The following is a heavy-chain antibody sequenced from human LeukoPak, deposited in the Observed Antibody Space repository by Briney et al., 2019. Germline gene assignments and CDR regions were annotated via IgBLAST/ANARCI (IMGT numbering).Heavy chain of an antibody. CDR2: ISYDGSNK. D-gene: IGHD3-3*01. CDR3: AKDGAYYDFWSGYRDGFYGMDV. Sequence: PGGSLRLSCAASGFTFSSYGMHWVRQAPGKGLEWVAVISYDGSNKYYADSVKGRFTISRDNSKNTLYLQMNSLRAEDTAVYYCAKDGAYYDFWSGYRDGFYGMDVWGQGTTVTVSS. J-gene: IGHJ6*02. CDR1: GFTFSSYG. V-gene: IGHV3-30*18.